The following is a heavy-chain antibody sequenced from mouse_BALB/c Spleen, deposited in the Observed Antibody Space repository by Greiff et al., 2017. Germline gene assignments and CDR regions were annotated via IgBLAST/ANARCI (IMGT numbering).Heavy chain of an antibody. CDR2: IRLKSNNYAT. J-gene: IGHJ4*01. CDR3: FNSYAMDY. CDR1: GFTFSNYW. V-gene: IGHV6-6*02. Sequence: EVHLVESGGGLVQPGGSMKLSCVASGFTFSNYWMNWVRQSPEKGLEWVAEIRLKSNNYATHYAESVKGRFTISRDDSKSSVYLQMNNLRAEDTGIYYCFNSYAMDYWGQGTSVTVSS.